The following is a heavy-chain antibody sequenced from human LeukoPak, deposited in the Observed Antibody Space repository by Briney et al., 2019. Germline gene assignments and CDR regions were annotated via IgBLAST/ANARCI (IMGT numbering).Heavy chain of an antibody. V-gene: IGHV4-39*07. J-gene: IGHJ4*02. Sequence: PSETLSLTCSVSSGSIISNNDYWGWIRQPPGKGLEWIATIHYSGSTNYNPSLKSRVTISVDTSKNQFSLKLSSVTAADTAVYYCARADWNYVYFDYWGQGTLVTVSS. CDR3: ARADWNYVYFDY. D-gene: IGHD1-7*01. CDR2: IHYSGST. CDR1: SGSIISNNDY.